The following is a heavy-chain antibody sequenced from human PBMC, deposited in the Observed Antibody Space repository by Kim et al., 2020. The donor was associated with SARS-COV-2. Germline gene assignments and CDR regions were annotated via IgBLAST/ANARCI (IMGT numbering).Heavy chain of an antibody. CDR3: ANIAAAGTRVDY. Sequence: YYDPSLKRRVTISVDTYKNQFSQKLSSVAAADTAVYYCANIAAAGTRVDYWGQGTLVTVSS. V-gene: IGHV4-30-2*03. J-gene: IGHJ4*02. D-gene: IGHD6-13*01.